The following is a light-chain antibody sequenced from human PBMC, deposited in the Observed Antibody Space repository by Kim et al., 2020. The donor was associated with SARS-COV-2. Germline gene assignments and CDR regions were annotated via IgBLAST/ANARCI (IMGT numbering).Light chain of an antibody. CDR1: NIGSKS. J-gene: IGLJ2*01. CDR3: QACDSGVV. V-gene: IGLV3-21*04. Sequence: SYELTQPPSVSVAPGKTARITCGGNNIGSKSVHWYQQKPGQSPVLVIYYDSDRPSGIPERFSGSNSGNTATLTISRVEAVDEADYYCQACDSGVVFVGGT. CDR2: YDS.